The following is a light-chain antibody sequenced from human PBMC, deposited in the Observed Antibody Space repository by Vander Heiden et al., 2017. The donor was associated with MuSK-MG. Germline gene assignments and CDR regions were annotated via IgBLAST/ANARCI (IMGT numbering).Light chain of an antibody. CDR3: QQSYSTHP. V-gene: IGKV1-39*01. Sequence: DIQMTQSPSSLSASVGDRVTITCRASQSISSYLNWYQQKPGKAPKLLIYAASSLQSGVPSRFSGSGSGTDFTLTISSLQPEDFATYYCQQSYSTHPFGGGTKVEIK. CDR1: QSISSY. J-gene: IGKJ4*01. CDR2: AAS.